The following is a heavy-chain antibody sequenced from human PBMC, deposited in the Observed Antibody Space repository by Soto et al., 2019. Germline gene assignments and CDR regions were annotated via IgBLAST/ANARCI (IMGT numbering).Heavy chain of an antibody. CDR3: ASSVSTGQTIAAADDYYGMDV. CDR2: INPNSGGT. Sequence: GASVKVSCKASGYTFTGYYMHWVRQAPGQGLEWMGWINPNSGGTNYAQKFQGWVTMTRDTSISTAYMELSRLRSDDTAVYYCASSVSTGQTIAAADDYYGMDVWGQGTTVTSP. J-gene: IGHJ6*02. D-gene: IGHD6-13*01. V-gene: IGHV1-2*04. CDR1: GYTFTGYY.